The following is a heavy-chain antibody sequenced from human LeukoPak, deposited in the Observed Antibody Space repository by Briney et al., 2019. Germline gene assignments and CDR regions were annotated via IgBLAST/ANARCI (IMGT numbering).Heavy chain of an antibody. CDR1: GFTLSSYS. D-gene: IGHD2-2*01. Sequence: GGSLRLSCAASGFTLSSYSMNWVRQAPGKGLEWVSYISTSSSTIYYADSVKGRFTISRDNAKNSLYLQLNSLRAEDTAVYYCARSLGYCSSTSCYRFDYWGQGTLVTVSS. CDR3: ARSLGYCSSTSCYRFDY. CDR2: ISTSSSTI. J-gene: IGHJ4*02. V-gene: IGHV3-48*01.